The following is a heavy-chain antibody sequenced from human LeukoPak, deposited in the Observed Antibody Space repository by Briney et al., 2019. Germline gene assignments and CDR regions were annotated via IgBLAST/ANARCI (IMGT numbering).Heavy chain of an antibody. J-gene: IGHJ5*02. CDR3: ARDPYGSGSYRSTWFDP. Sequence: XQAPGQGLXXXXXXNPNSGGTNYAQKFQGRVTITRDTSISTAYVELSRLRSDDTAVYYCARDPYGSGSYRSTWFDPWGQGTLVTVSS. CDR2: XNPNSGGT. D-gene: IGHD3-10*01. V-gene: IGHV1-2*06.